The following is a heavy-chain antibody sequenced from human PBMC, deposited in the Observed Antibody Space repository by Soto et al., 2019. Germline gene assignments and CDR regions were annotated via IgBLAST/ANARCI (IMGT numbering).Heavy chain of an antibody. J-gene: IGHJ4*02. CDR3: AKSPPSRDDY. CDR1: GFTFSSYG. Sequence: QVQLVESGGGVVQPGRSLRLSCAASGFTFSSYGMHWVRQAPGKGLEWVAVISYDGSNKYYAYSVKGRFTISRDNSKNTLYLQMNSLRAEATAVYYGAKSPPSRDDYWGQGTLVTVSS. V-gene: IGHV3-30*18. CDR2: ISYDGSNK.